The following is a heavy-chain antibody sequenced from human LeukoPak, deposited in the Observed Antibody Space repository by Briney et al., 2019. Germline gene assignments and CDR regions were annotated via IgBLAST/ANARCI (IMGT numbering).Heavy chain of an antibody. J-gene: IGHJ4*02. CDR1: GGSISSSSYY. Sequence: SETLSLTCTVSGGSISSSSYYWGWIRQPPGKGLEWIGSIYYSGSTYYNPSLKSRVTISVDTSKNQFSLKLSSVTAADTAVYYCATAGLGDYCSGGSCYFDYWGQGTLVTVSS. CDR2: IYYSGST. V-gene: IGHV4-39*07. D-gene: IGHD2-15*01. CDR3: ATAGLGDYCSGGSCYFDY.